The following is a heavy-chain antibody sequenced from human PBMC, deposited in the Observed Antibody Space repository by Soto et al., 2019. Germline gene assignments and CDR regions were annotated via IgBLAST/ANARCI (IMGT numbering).Heavy chain of an antibody. D-gene: IGHD3-10*01. CDR1: GFTLSNAW. CDR2: IKSKTDGGTT. Sequence: GSLRLSCAASGFTLSNAWMSWVRQAPGKGLEWVGRIKSKTDGGTTDYAAPVKGRFTISRDDSKNTLYLQMNSLKTEDTAVYYCTTRPPYYYGSGTYYFDYWGQGTLVTVSS. J-gene: IGHJ4*02. V-gene: IGHV3-15*01. CDR3: TTRPPYYYGSGTYYFDY.